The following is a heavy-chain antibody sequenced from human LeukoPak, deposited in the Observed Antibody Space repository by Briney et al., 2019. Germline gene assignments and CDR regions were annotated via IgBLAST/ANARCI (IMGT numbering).Heavy chain of an antibody. CDR3: ARKYYYDSSGYYF. CDR1: GFTFSDYH. J-gene: IGHJ4*02. Sequence: GGSLRLSCAASGFTFSDYHMSWIRQAPGKGLEWVSYISSGGSTIFYADSVQGRFTISRDNAKSSLYLQMNSLRAEDTAVYYCARKYYYDSSGYYFWGQGTLVTVSS. CDR2: ISSGGSTI. D-gene: IGHD3-22*01. V-gene: IGHV3-11*01.